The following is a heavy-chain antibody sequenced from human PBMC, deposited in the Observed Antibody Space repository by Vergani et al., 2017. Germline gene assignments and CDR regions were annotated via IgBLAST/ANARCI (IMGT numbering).Heavy chain of an antibody. CDR1: GGSISSGDYY. D-gene: IGHD5/OR15-5a*01. J-gene: IGHJ3*02. CDR2: IYYSGST. CDR3: ARFIVSTIKISAFDI. Sequence: QVQLQESGPGLVKPSETLSLTCTVSGGSISSGDYYWSWIRQPPGKGLEWVGYIYYSGSTYYNPSLKSRVTISVDTSKNQFSLKLSPVTAADTAVYYCARFIVSTIKISAFDIWGQGTMVTVSS. V-gene: IGHV4-30-4*08.